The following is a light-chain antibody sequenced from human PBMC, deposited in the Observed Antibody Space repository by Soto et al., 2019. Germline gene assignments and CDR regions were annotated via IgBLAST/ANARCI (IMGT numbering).Light chain of an antibody. CDR3: QQYATSPRT. CDR1: QSVTSNH. J-gene: IGKJ4*01. CDR2: GAS. V-gene: IGKV3-20*01. Sequence: EIVLTQSPGTLSLSPGERATLSCKASQSVTSNHLVWYQQMPGQAPRLLIGGASRRATGVPDRFTGSGSGTDFYLTIDRLEHEDAAMYYCQQYATSPRTFGGGTKVEIK.